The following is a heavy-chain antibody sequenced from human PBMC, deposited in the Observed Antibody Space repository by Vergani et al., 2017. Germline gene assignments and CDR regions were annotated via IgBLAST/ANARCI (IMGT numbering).Heavy chain of an antibody. Sequence: QVQLQQWGAGLLKPSETLSLTCAVYGGSFSGYYWSWIRQPPGKGLEWIGEINHSGSTNYNPSLKSRVTISVDTSKNQFSLKLSSVTAADTAVYYCAKDLTGGYSSSWYEDAFDIWGQGTMVTVSS. CDR1: GGSFSGYY. CDR3: AKDLTGGYSSSWYEDAFDI. CDR2: INHSGST. V-gene: IGHV4-34*01. J-gene: IGHJ3*02. D-gene: IGHD6-13*01.